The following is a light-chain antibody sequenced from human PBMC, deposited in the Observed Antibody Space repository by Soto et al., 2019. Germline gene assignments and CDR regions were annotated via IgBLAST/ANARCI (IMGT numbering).Light chain of an antibody. CDR3: QQYKEWPLT. CDR1: QSVSIY. Sequence: PGATVTLSCKSSQSVSIYLAWYQQKPGQAPRLLIYGTSTRATGIPDRFSGSGSGTEFTLTISSLQSEDFGTFYCQQYKEWPLTFGGGTRVEI. V-gene: IGKV3D-15*01. CDR2: GTS. J-gene: IGKJ4*01.